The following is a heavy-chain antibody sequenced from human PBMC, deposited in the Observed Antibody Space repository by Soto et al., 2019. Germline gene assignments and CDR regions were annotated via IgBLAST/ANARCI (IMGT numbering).Heavy chain of an antibody. D-gene: IGHD5-12*01. V-gene: IGHV4-59*08. Sequence: SLPKCLTYTVADGTISNHYWSWIRQTPGKGLEWIGYVFYSGSTNFNPSPKSRVTISVDTSKSQFSLKLSSVTAADTAVYYCAKRYSGYDDAFDIWGQGTLVTGSS. CDR1: DGTISNHY. J-gene: IGHJ3*02. CDR3: AKRYSGYDDAFDI. CDR2: VFYSGST.